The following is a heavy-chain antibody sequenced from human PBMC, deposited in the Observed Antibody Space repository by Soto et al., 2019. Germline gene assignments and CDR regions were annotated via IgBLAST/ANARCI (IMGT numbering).Heavy chain of an antibody. D-gene: IGHD6-19*01. CDR2: IYYSGST. Sequence: SETLSLTCTVSGGSISSGGYYWGWIRQHPGKGLEWIGYIYYSGSTYYNPSLQSRVTISVDTSKNQFSLKLSSVTAADTAVYYCASSVAGDYYFDYWGQGTLVTVSS. CDR3: ASSVAGDYYFDY. J-gene: IGHJ4*02. V-gene: IGHV4-31*03. CDR1: GGSISSGGYY.